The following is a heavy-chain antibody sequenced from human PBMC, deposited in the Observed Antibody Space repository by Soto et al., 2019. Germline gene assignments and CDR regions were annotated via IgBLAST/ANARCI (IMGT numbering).Heavy chain of an antibody. CDR3: ARDEYSYGHYYSDY. J-gene: IGHJ4*02. CDR2: ISAYNGNT. D-gene: IGHD5-18*01. CDR1: GYTFTSYG. Sequence: ASVEVSCKDSGYTFTSYGSSWVRQANGQGLEWMGWISAYNGNTNYAQKLQGRVTMTTDTSTSTAYMELRSLRSDDTAVYYCARDEYSYGHYYSDYWGQGTLVTVSS. V-gene: IGHV1-18*01.